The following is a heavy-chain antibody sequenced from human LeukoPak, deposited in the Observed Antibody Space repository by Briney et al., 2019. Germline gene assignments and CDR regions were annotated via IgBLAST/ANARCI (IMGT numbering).Heavy chain of an antibody. Sequence: GGSLRLSCAASGFTFSGYWMSWVRQAPGKGLEWVANIKQDGSEKYYVDSVKGRFTISRDNAKNSLYLQMNSLRAEDTAVYYCARDGDIVVVPAPFDYWGQGTLVTVSS. CDR2: IKQDGSEK. CDR3: ARDGDIVVVPAPFDY. D-gene: IGHD2-2*01. V-gene: IGHV3-7*01. J-gene: IGHJ4*02. CDR1: GFTFSGYW.